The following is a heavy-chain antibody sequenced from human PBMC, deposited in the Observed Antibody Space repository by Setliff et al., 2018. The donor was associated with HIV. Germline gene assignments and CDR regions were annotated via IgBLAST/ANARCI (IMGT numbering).Heavy chain of an antibody. CDR3: ARCSYVWGSYRMQP. CDR2: MNPNSGNT. CDR1: GYAFTNYD. Sequence: ASVKVSCKASGYAFTNYDINWVRQATGQGLEWMGWMNPNSGNTGYAQKFQGRVTMTRNTSISTAYMELSSLRSEDTAVYYCARCSYVWGSYRMQPWGQGTLVTVSS. V-gene: IGHV1-8*02. J-gene: IGHJ5*02. D-gene: IGHD3-16*02.